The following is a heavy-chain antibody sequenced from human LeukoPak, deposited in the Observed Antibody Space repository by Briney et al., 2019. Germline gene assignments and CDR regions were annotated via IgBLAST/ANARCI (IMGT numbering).Heavy chain of an antibody. D-gene: IGHD1-26*01. Sequence: GGSLRLSCAASGFTFSSYAMHWVRQAPGKGLEWVTVISYDGSNKYYGDSVRGRFTISRDNSKNTLYLQMNSLRTEDTAVYYCGRDLVGGAFDVWGQGQWSPSLQ. V-gene: IGHV3-30-3*01. J-gene: IGHJ3*01. CDR2: ISYDGSNK. CDR3: GRDLVGGAFDV. CDR1: GFTFSSYA.